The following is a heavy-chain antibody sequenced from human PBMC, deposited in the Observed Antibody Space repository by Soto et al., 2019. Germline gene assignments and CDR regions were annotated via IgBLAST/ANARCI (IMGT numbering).Heavy chain of an antibody. V-gene: IGHV1-18*01. CDR2: ISAYNGDK. J-gene: IGHJ6*02. Sequence: QVYLVQSGPEVKKPGASVKVSCKASGYTFINYGVSWVRQAPGQGLEWMGWISAYNGDKKYAQNVQGRVTLTTDTSTITAYMEMRTLRSDDTAAYYCGRDGPHIPAVGDVWGQGTTVTVSS. CDR1: GYTFINYG. CDR3: GRDGPHIPAVGDV. D-gene: IGHD6-13*01.